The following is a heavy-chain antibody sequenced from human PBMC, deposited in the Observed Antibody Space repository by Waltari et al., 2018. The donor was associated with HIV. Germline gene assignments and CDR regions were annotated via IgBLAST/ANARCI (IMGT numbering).Heavy chain of an antibody. D-gene: IGHD2-8*01. CDR3: ARFDGGNSEVYH. CDR2: IDSGSSYI. Sequence: DVHLVESGGGLVKPGVPLRLPCAAPGFIFSVYSMTLVRPSPGKGLEWVSTIDSGSSYIDYADSVRGRFTISRDNAKNSLFLQMDSLRAEDTAFYYCARFDGGNSEVYHWGQGTLVTVSS. J-gene: IGHJ4*02. V-gene: IGHV3-21*04. CDR1: GFIFSVYS.